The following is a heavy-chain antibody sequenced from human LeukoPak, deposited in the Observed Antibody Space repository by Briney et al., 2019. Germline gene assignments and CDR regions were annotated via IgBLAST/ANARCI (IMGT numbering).Heavy chain of an antibody. CDR2: ISSSGSTI. CDR1: GFTFSDYY. V-gene: IGHV3-11*01. CDR3: GRDRVPAAIFNWFDP. D-gene: IGHD2-2*01. Sequence: GGSLRLSCAASGFTFSDYYMSWIRQAPGKGLEWVSYISSSGSTIYYADSVKGRFTISRDNAKNSLYLQMNSLRAEDTAVYYCGRDRVPAAIFNWFDPWGQGTLVTVSS. J-gene: IGHJ5*02.